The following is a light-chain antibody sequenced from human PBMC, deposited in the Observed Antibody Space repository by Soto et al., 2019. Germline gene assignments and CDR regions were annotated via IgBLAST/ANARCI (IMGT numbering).Light chain of an antibody. CDR3: QQYNNWPTWT. CDR1: QSVGTN. Sequence: IVMTQSPDTLSVSPGERATLSCRASQSVGTNLAWYQQHPRQAPRLLIYAASTRATGLPARFSGRGSGTEFTLTISSLQSEDSAVYYCQQYNNWPTWTFGPATKVDNK. J-gene: IGKJ1*01. CDR2: AAS. V-gene: IGKV3-15*01.